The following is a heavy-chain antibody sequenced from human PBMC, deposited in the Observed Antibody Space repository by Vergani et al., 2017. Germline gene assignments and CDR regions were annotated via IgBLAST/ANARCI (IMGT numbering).Heavy chain of an antibody. CDR2: IKQDGSEK. CDR1: GFSLSRFW. D-gene: IGHD6-13*01. V-gene: IGHV3-7*01. J-gene: IGHJ4*02. CDR3: ATVWTRPTAGTVFDY. Sequence: EVQLVESGGGLVQPGGSLRLSCAASGFSLSRFWMSWVRQAPGKGLEWVANIKQDGSEKYYVDSVKGRFTISRDNAKNSLYLQMNSLRAEDTAVYYCATVWTRPTAGTVFDYWGQGTLVTVSS.